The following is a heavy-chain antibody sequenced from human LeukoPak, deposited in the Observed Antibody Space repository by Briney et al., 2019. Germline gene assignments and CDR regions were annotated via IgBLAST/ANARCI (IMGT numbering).Heavy chain of an antibody. CDR2: ISYDENGK. D-gene: IGHD3-3*01. V-gene: IGHV3-30-3*01. CDR1: AFYFSGYS. Sequence: GGTLRLSCAASAFYFSGYSMNWVRRPPGQGLEWVGFISYDENGKFYSDSVRGRFSMSRDNSKNTLYLQMNSLRPDDTAVYYCARGGSGYMRNYFDSWGQGTLVTVSS. J-gene: IGHJ4*02. CDR3: ARGGSGYMRNYFDS.